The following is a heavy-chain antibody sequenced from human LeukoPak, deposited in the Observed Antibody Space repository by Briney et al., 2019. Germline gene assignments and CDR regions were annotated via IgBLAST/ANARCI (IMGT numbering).Heavy chain of an antibody. CDR3: ARDRVCSGGSCYSYFDY. CDR2: IIPTFGTA. Sequence: ASVKVSCKASGGTFSSYAISWVRQAPGQGLEWMGGIIPTFGTANYAQKFQGRVTITADKSTSTAYMELSSLRSEDTAVYYCARDRVCSGGSCYSYFDYWGQGTLVTVSS. CDR1: GGTFSSYA. V-gene: IGHV1-69*06. J-gene: IGHJ4*02. D-gene: IGHD2-15*01.